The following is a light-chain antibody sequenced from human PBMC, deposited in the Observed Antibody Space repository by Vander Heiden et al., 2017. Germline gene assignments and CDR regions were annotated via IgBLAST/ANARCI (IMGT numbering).Light chain of an antibody. J-gene: IGKJ4*01. CDR1: QSVSSY. Sequence: EIVLTPSPAPLSLSRGARATLSCRASQSVSSYLAWYQQKPGQAPRLLIYDASNRATGIPARFSGSGSGTDFTLTISSLEPEDFAVYYCQQRSNWPLTFGGGTKVEIK. CDR2: DAS. CDR3: QQRSNWPLT. V-gene: IGKV3-11*01.